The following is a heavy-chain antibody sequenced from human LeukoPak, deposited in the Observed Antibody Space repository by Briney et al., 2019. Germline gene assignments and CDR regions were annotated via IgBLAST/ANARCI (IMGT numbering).Heavy chain of an antibody. J-gene: IGHJ4*02. V-gene: IGHV4-59*01. Sequence: SETLSLTCTVSGGSISTYYGIWTRHPPGKGLHWFGYVYYSGSTNYNPPLKSRVTISADTSKSQFSLRLSSVTAADTAMYYCARVKRKYQVLKPLHETPSHYFDYWGQGTLVTVSS. CDR3: ARVKRKYQVLKPLHETPSHYFDY. CDR2: VYYSGST. D-gene: IGHD2-2*01. CDR1: GGSISTYY.